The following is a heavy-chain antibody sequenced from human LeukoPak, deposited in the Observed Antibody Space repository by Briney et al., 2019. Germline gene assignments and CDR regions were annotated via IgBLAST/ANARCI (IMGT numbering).Heavy chain of an antibody. D-gene: IGHD3-10*01. V-gene: IGHV3-23*01. CDR1: GFTFSSYA. CDR3: AKDRGFGELLFKPGYYTDV. Sequence: GGSLRLSCAASGFTFSSYAMSWVRQAPGKGLEWVSAISGSGSSTYYADSVKGRFTISRDNSKNTLYLQMNSLRAEDTAVYYCAKDRGFGELLFKPGYYTDVWGKGTTVTVSS. J-gene: IGHJ6*03. CDR2: ISGSGSST.